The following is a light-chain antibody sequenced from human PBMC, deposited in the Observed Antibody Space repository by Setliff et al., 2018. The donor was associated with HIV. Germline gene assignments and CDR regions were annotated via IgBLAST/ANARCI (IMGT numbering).Light chain of an antibody. CDR1: SSDVCTYNF. V-gene: IGLV2-14*03. CDR2: DVS. CDR3: SSYTSSTPLYV. J-gene: IGLJ1*01. Sequence: QSVLTQPASVSGSPGQSITISCTGTSSDVCTYNFVSWYQQHPGKGPKLMIYDVSNRPSGVPNRFSGSKPGNTASLTISGLQAADEADYYCSSYTSSTPLYVFGTGTKV.